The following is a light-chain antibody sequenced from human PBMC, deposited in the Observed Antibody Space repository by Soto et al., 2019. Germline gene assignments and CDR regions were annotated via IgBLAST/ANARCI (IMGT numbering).Light chain of an antibody. CDR3: SSYTSSNTLV. Sequence: QSAPTQPASVSGSPGQSITISCTGTSSDVGGYNYVSWCQQHPGKAPKLMIYDVSNRPSGVSDRFSGSKSDNTASLNISGLQAEDEADYYCSSYTSSNTLVFGGGTKLTVL. J-gene: IGLJ2*01. CDR2: DVS. CDR1: SSDVGGYNY. V-gene: IGLV2-14*01.